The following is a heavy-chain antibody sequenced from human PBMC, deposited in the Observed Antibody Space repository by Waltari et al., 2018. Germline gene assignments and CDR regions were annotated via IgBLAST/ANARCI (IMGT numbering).Heavy chain of an antibody. Sequence: QVQLVESGGGVVQPGRSLRLSCAASEFTLSSYAMPWVRQAPGKGLEWVAVISYNERNIYYVDSVKGRFTISRDNSQKMLYLQMNSLRAEDTAVYYCARDYCDRTNCHGMDVWGRGTTVTVSS. J-gene: IGHJ6*02. V-gene: IGHV3-30*04. CDR2: ISYNERNI. D-gene: IGHD3-22*01. CDR3: ARDYCDRTNCHGMDV. CDR1: EFTLSSYA.